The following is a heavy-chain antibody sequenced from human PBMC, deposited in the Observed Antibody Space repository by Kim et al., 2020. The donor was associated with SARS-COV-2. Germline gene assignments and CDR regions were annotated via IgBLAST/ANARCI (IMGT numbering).Heavy chain of an antibody. Sequence: GGSLRLSCVGSGFTFSYYGMPWVRQAQGKGLEWVGSVTYDGRNTFYGGSVEGRFTISRDNSKNTLYLQMNNLRAEDTALYYCVKDVAFTTVGVDYYFD. CDR2: VTYDGRNT. D-gene: IGHD3-16*01. CDR1: GFTFSYYG. V-gene: IGHV3-30*18. J-gene: IGHJ4*01. CDR3: VKDVAFTTVGVDYYFD.